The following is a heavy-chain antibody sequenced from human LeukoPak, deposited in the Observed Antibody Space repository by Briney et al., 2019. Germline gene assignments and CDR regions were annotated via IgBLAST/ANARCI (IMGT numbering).Heavy chain of an antibody. J-gene: IGHJ4*02. D-gene: IGHD6-13*01. CDR3: AKDHLSFSSSWLDY. CDR1: GFTFSSYG. CDR2: IRYDGSNK. Sequence: PGGSLRLSCAASGFTFSSYGMHWVRQAPGKGLEWVAFIRYDGSNKYYADSVKGRFTISRDNSKNTLYLQMNSLRAEDTAMYYCAKDHLSFSSSWLDYWGQGTLVTVSS. V-gene: IGHV3-30*02.